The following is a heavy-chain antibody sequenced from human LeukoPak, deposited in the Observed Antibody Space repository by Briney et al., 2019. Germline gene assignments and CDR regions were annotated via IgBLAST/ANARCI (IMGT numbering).Heavy chain of an antibody. D-gene: IGHD3-22*01. Sequence: ASVKVSCKASGYTFTSYGISWVRQAPGQGLEWMGWISAYNGNTNYAQKLQGRVTMTTDTSTSTAYMELRSLRSDDTAVYYCARAFSSSGYDMFYFDYWGQGTLVTVSS. CDR3: ARAFSSSGYDMFYFDY. V-gene: IGHV1-18*01. CDR1: GYTFTSYG. CDR2: ISAYNGNT. J-gene: IGHJ4*02.